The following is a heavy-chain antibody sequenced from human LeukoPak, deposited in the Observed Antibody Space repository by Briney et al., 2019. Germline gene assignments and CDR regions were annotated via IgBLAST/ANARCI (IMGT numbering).Heavy chain of an antibody. Sequence: GGSLRLSCVGSGFTFSDAWMSWVRQAPGKGLEWVGRIKSKSDGGTIDYAAPVKGRFSISRDDSRNTLYLQMNSLKTEDTAVYYCTTRRQDGWWGQGTLVTVS. CDR2: IKSKSDGGTI. J-gene: IGHJ4*02. CDR3: TTRRQDGW. D-gene: IGHD2-15*01. CDR1: GFTFSDAW. V-gene: IGHV3-15*01.